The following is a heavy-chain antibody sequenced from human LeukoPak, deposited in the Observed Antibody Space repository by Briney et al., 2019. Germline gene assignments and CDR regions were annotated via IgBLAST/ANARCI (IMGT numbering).Heavy chain of an antibody. Sequence: GESLKISCKGSGYSFTNYWIGWVRQMPGKGLEWMGIIYPGDSDTRYSPSFRGQVTISADKSISTAYLQWNSLKASDTAMYFCARRRSSTLIDYWGQGTLVTVSS. CDR2: IYPGDSDT. V-gene: IGHV5-51*01. CDR1: GYSFTNYW. J-gene: IGHJ4*02. D-gene: IGHD3-10*01. CDR3: ARRRSSTLIDY.